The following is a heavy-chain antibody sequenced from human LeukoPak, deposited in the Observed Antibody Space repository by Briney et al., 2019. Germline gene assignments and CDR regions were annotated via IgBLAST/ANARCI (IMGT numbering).Heavy chain of an antibody. CDR1: GFTFSSYA. CDR3: AKLGSAMVLYYFDY. J-gene: IGHJ4*02. D-gene: IGHD5-18*01. CDR2: ISGSGGST. V-gene: IGHV3-23*01. Sequence: GGSLRLSCAASGFTFSSYAMSWVGQAPGKGLEWVSAISGSGGSTYYADSVKGRFTISRDNSKNTLYLQMNSLRAEDTAVYYCAKLGSAMVLYYFDYWGQGTLVTVSS.